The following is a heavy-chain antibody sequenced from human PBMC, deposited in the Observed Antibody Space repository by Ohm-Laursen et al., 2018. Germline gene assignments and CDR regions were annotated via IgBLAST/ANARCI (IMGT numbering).Heavy chain of an antibody. CDR2: IHSGGNI. CDR3: ATAGPYSGDDY. CDR1: GFTVNNNY. V-gene: IGHV3-53*01. D-gene: IGHD6-25*01. J-gene: IGHJ4*02. Sequence: SLRLSCAASGFTVNNNYMSWVRQAPGKGLEWVSVIHSGGNIYYVDSVKGRFTISRDNSKNTLYLQMNSLRDEDTAVYYCATAGPYSGDDYWGQGTLVTVSS.